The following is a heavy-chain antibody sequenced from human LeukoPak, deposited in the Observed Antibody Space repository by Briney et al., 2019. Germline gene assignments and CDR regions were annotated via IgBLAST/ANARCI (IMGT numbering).Heavy chain of an antibody. Sequence: GASVKVSCKASGDTLNNYAVSWVRQAPGQGLEWIGGIIPVFDTANYAQKFQGRVTITADKSTSTVYMELNSLRSEDTAIYFCARDGDTSMVTSWFDSWGQRSLVTVSS. CDR2: IIPVFDTA. CDR1: GDTLNNYA. CDR3: ARDGDTSMVTSWFDS. D-gene: IGHD5-18*01. J-gene: IGHJ5*01. V-gene: IGHV1-69*06.